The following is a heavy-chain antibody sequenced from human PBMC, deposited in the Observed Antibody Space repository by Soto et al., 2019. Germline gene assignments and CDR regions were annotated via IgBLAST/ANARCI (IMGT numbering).Heavy chain of an antibody. D-gene: IGHD5-18*01. J-gene: IGHJ5*02. V-gene: IGHV3-48*02. Sequence: EVQLVESGGGLVQPGGSLRLSCAASGFTFSSYSMNWVRQAPGKGLEWVSYISSSSSTIYYADSVKGQFTISRDNAKNSLYLQMNSLRDEDTAVYYCARDLERGYSYGYPPGNTWGQGTLVTVSS. CDR2: ISSSSSTI. CDR1: GFTFSSYS. CDR3: ARDLERGYSYGYPPGNT.